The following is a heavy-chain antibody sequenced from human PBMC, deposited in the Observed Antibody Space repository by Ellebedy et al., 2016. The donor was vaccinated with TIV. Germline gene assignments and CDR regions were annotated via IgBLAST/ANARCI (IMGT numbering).Heavy chain of an antibody. Sequence: SVKVSXXASGGTFSSYAISWVRQAPGQGLEWMGGIIPIFGTANYAQKFQGRVTITADKSTSTAYMELSSLRSEDTAVYYCARDHPLRAFDYWGQGTLVTVSS. CDR1: GGTFSSYA. CDR3: ARDHPLRAFDY. D-gene: IGHD5/OR15-5a*01. J-gene: IGHJ4*02. V-gene: IGHV1-69*06. CDR2: IIPIFGTA.